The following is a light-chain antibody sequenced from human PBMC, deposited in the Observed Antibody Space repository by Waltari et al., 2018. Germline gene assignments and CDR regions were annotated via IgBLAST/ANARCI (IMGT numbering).Light chain of an antibody. V-gene: IGLV2-23*02. CDR2: EVN. CDR1: SNDVGSYNL. CDR3: CSYAGVTTFYV. J-gene: IGLJ1*01. Sequence: QSALTQPASVSGSPGQSITISCTGTSNDVGSYNLVSWYQQRPGKAPKFIIYEVNRLPSGLSSCFSGSKSGNTASLTSSGLQAEDETDYCCCSYAGVTTFYVFGTGTRVTVL.